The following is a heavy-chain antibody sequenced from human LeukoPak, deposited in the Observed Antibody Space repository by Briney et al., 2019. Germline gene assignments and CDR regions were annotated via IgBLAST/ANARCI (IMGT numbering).Heavy chain of an antibody. Sequence: SETLSLTCTVSGGSISSSSYYWGWIRQPPGKGLEWIGGIYYSGSTYYNPSLKSRVTISVDTPKNQFSLKLSSVTAADTAVYYCARQRSTFGFDYWGQGTLVTVSS. CDR1: GGSISSSSYY. V-gene: IGHV4-39*01. J-gene: IGHJ4*02. CDR3: ARQRSTFGFDY. D-gene: IGHD2/OR15-2a*01. CDR2: IYYSGST.